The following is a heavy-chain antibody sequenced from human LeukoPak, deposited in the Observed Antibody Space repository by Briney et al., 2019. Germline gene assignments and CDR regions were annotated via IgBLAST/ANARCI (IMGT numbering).Heavy chain of an antibody. CDR1: GGSISSGGYS. J-gene: IGHJ4*02. Sequence: SQTLSLTCAVSGGSISSGGYSWSWIRQPPGKGLEWIGYIYHSGSTYYNPSLKSRVTISVDRSKNQFSLKLSSVTAADTAVYYCASRTGATYYFDYWGQGTLVTVSS. D-gene: IGHD7-27*01. CDR3: ASRTGATYYFDY. V-gene: IGHV4-30-2*01. CDR2: IYHSGST.